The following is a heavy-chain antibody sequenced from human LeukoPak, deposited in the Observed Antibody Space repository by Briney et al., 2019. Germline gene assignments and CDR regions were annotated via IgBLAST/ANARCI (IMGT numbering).Heavy chain of an antibody. J-gene: IGHJ6*02. V-gene: IGHV3-30-3*01. CDR1: GFTFSSYA. CDR3: ARDQVAAAENYYYGMDV. CDR2: ISYDGSNK. Sequence: GGSLRLSCAASGFTFSSYAIHWVRQAPGKGLEWVAVISYDGSNKYYADSVKGRFTISRDNSKNTLYLQMNSLRAEDTAVYYCARDQVAAAENYYYGMDVWGQGTLVTVSS. D-gene: IGHD6-13*01.